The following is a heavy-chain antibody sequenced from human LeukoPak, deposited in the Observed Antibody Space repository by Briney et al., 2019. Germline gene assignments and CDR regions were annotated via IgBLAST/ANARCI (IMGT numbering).Heavy chain of an antibody. Sequence: GGSLRLSCAASGFTFSSYAMHWVRQAPGKGLEWVAVISYDGGNKYYADSVKGRFTISRDNSKNTLYLQMNSLRAEDTAVYYCARAFTQDGYSLYYYGMDVWGQGTTVTVSS. D-gene: IGHD5-24*01. CDR2: ISYDGGNK. CDR1: GFTFSSYA. CDR3: ARAFTQDGYSLYYYGMDV. V-gene: IGHV3-30-3*01. J-gene: IGHJ6*02.